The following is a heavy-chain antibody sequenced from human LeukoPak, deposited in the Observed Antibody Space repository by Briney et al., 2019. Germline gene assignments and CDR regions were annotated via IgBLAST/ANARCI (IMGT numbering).Heavy chain of an antibody. D-gene: IGHD1-26*01. V-gene: IGHV1-18*01. CDR1: GYTFTIYG. CDR3: AREDPIVGATLDH. J-gene: IGHJ4*02. CDR2: ISAYNGNT. Sequence: ASVTVSCKASGYTFTIYGISWVRQAPGQGLEWMGWISAYNGNTNYAQKLQGRVTMTTDTSTSTAYMELRSLRSDDTAVYYCAREDPIVGATLDHWGQGTLVTVSS.